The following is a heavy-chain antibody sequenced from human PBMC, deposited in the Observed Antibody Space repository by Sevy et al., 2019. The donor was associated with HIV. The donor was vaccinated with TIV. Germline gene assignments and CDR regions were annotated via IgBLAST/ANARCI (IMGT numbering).Heavy chain of an antibody. CDR2: IYYSGST. V-gene: IGHV4-59*01. CDR1: GGSISSYY. D-gene: IGHD3-16*02. J-gene: IGHJ4*02. Sequence: SETLSLTCTVSGGSISSYYWSWIRQPPGKGLEWIGYIYYSGSTNYNPSLKSRVTISVDTSKNQFSLKLSSVTAADTAVYYCARAMITFGGVIAPYFDYWGQRTLVTASS. CDR3: ARAMITFGGVIAPYFDY.